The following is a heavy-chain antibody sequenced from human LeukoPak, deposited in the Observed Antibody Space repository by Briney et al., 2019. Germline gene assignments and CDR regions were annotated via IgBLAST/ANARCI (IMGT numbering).Heavy chain of an antibody. CDR2: ISGSGGST. CDR1: GFTFSSYA. CDR3: ARLSGYSSIDY. Sequence: QTGGSLRLSCAASGFTFSSYAMSWVRQAPGKGLEWVSAISGSGGSTYYADSVKGRFTISRDNAKNTLYLQMNSLRAEDTAVYYCARLSGYSSIDYWGQGALVTVSS. V-gene: IGHV3-23*01. J-gene: IGHJ4*02. D-gene: IGHD6-13*01.